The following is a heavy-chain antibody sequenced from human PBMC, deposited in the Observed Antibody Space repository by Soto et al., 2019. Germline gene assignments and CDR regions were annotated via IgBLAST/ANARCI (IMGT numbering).Heavy chain of an antibody. CDR3: ARARRLNCSGGSCYSGIGY. Sequence: QVQLVQSGAEVKKPGASVKVSCKASGYTFTSYDINWVRQATGQGLEWMGWMNPNSGNTGYAQKFQGRVTMTRNTSISTAYMELSSLRSEDTAVYYCARARRLNCSGGSCYSGIGYWGQGTLVTVSS. V-gene: IGHV1-8*01. D-gene: IGHD2-15*01. CDR1: GYTFTSYD. J-gene: IGHJ4*02. CDR2: MNPNSGNT.